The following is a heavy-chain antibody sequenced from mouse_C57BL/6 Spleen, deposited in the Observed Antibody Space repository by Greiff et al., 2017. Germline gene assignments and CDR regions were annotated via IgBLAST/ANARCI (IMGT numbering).Heavy chain of an antibody. J-gene: IGHJ4*01. V-gene: IGHV1-80*01. D-gene: IGHD1-1*01. CDR1: GYAFSSYW. CDR3: ARDYYGSSWKNAMDY. Sequence: QVQLQQSGAELVKPGASVKISCKASGYAFSSYWMNWVKQRPGKGLEWIGQIYPGDGDTNYNGKFKGKATLTADKSSSTAYLQLSSLTSEDSAVYFCARDYYGSSWKNAMDYWGQGTSVTVSS. CDR2: IYPGDGDT.